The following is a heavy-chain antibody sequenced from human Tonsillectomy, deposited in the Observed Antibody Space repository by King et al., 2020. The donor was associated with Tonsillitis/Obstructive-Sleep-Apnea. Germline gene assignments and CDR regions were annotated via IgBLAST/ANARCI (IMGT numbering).Heavy chain of an antibody. CDR1: GYTFTSYG. J-gene: IGHJ4*02. CDR2: ISPYNGDT. V-gene: IGHV1-18*01. Sequence: VQLVESGAEVKKPGASVKVSCTASGYTFTSYGISWVRQAPGQGLEWMGWISPYNGDTNYAQKLQGRVTLTTGTSTSTAYMELRSLRSDDTAVYYCARDSMSHYYDSSDYYTFDYWGQGTLVTVSS. D-gene: IGHD3-22*01. CDR3: ARDSMSHYYDSSDYYTFDY.